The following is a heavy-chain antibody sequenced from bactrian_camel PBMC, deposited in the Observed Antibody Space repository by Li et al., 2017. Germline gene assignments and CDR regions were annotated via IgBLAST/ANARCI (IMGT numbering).Heavy chain of an antibody. D-gene: IGHD3*01. V-gene: IGHV3S44*01. CDR3: ATYDVMVGGGCLLREDVYDY. CDR2: IEAADPTA. J-gene: IGHJ4*01. CDR1: GDIYGSWC. Sequence: VQLVESGGGSVQAGGSLRLTCTASGDIYGSWCMAWFRQSPGTEREGVAVIEAADPTATYADSVKGRFTISKDNAKNTLYLQMNSLKPEDTAIYYCATYDVMVGGGCLLREDVYDYWGQGTQVTVS.